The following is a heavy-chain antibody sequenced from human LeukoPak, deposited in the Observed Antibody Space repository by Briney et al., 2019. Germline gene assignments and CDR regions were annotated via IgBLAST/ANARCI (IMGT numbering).Heavy chain of an antibody. Sequence: RPGGSLRLSCAASGFAFNKYWMHWVRQTPGKGLEWVSGINWSGGSTGYADPLRGRFTISRDNAKNSLYLQMDSLRAEDTALYYCARAPITSPFYFDYWGQGTLVTVSS. CDR1: GFAFNKYW. V-gene: IGHV3-20*04. D-gene: IGHD2-2*01. J-gene: IGHJ4*02. CDR2: INWSGGST. CDR3: ARAPITSPFYFDY.